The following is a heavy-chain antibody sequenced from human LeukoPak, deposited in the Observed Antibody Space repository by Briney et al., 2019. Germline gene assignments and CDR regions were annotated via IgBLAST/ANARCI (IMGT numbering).Heavy chain of an antibody. CDR3: SRVYCGSFSPFDY. J-gene: IGHJ4*02. Sequence: GGSLRLSCAASGLTFYDYGMNWVRQAPGKGGEWVSSINWNGGITVYADSVKGGFTISRENGKKSLYLQMNSLRAEGTALYYFSRVYCGSFSPFDYWGQGTLVTVSS. CDR1: GLTFYDYG. CDR2: INWNGGIT. V-gene: IGHV3-20*04. D-gene: IGHD2-21*01.